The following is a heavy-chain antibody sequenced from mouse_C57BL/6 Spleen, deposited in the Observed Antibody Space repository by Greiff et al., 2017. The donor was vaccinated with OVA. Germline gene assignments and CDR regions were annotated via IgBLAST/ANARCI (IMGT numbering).Heavy chain of an antibody. Sequence: LLESGAELVRPGASVTLSCKASGYTFTDYEMHWVKQTPVHGLEWIGAIDPETGGTAYNQKFKGKAILTADKSSSTAYMELRSLTSEDSAVYYCTQKYYSSNYWDFDVWGTETTVTVAS. CDR3: TQKYYSSNYWDFDV. CDR2: IDPETGGT. V-gene: IGHV1-15*01. D-gene: IGHD1-1*01. CDR1: GYTFTDYE. J-gene: IGHJ1*03.